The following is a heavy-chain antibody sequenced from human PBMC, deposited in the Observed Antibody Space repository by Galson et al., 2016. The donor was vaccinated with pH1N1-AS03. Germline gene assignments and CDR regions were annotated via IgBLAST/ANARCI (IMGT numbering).Heavy chain of an antibody. Sequence: SLRLSCAASGFNVNNNYMTWVRQAPGKGLDWVSVIYSGGITYYADSVKGRFFISRDTFTNTLYLQMSSLTAADTAVYFCARSYLGSHHFYYYGLEVWGQGTMVTVSS. J-gene: IGHJ6*02. CDR3: ARSYLGSHHFYYYGLEV. CDR2: IYSGGIT. D-gene: IGHD3-10*01. V-gene: IGHV3-53*01. CDR1: GFNVNNNY.